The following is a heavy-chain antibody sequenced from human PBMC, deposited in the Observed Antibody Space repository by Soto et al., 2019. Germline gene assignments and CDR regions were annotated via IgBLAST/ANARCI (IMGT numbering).Heavy chain of an antibody. CDR3: ARDIDWYSNSSGFDN. V-gene: IGHV3-33*01. CDR1: GFTFSSYG. J-gene: IGHJ4*02. D-gene: IGHD1-26*01. Sequence: ESGGGVVQPGRSLRLSCAASGFTFSSYGMHWVRQAPGKGLEWVAVIWYDGSNKHYADPVKGRFTISRDNSKNTLSLQMNSLRAEDMAIYYCARDIDWYSNSSGFDNWGQGTLVTVSS. CDR2: IWYDGSNK.